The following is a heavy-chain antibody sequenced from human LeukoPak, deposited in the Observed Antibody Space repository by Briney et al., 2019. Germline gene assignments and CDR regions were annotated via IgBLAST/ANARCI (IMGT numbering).Heavy chain of an antibody. Sequence: ASVKVSCKASGYTFTGYYMHWVRQAPGQGLEWMGWINPNSGGTNYAQKFQGRVTMTRDTSTSTVYMELSSLRSEDTAAYYCARDPSGYSSSWYDYWGQGTLVTVSS. V-gene: IGHV1-2*02. CDR2: INPNSGGT. J-gene: IGHJ4*02. CDR1: GYTFTGYY. CDR3: ARDPSGYSSSWYDY. D-gene: IGHD6-13*01.